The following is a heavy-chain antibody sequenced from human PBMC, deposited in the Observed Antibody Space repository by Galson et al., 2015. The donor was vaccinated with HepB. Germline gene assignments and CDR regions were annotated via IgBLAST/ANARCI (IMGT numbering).Heavy chain of an antibody. Sequence: SLRLSCAASGFTFSSYTMNWVRQAPGKGLEWVSYINTIGSAIYYADSVKGQFTISRDNAKNSLYLQLNSLRDDDTAVYYCARGLLKTFDSWGQGTLVTVSS. J-gene: IGHJ4*02. CDR1: GFTFSSYT. V-gene: IGHV3-48*02. D-gene: IGHD2/OR15-2a*01. CDR3: ARGLLKTFDS. CDR2: INTIGSAI.